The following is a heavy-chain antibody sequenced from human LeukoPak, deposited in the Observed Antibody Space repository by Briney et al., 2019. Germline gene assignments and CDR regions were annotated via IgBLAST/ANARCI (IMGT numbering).Heavy chain of an antibody. Sequence: SETLSLTCTVFGGSISSYYWSWIRQPPGKGLEWIGYIYYSGSTNYNPSLKSRVTISVDTSKNQFSLKLSSVTAAYTAVYYCARSRGLYNWFDPWGQGTLVTVSS. CDR2: IYYSGST. J-gene: IGHJ5*02. CDR3: ARSRGLYNWFDP. V-gene: IGHV4-59*01. CDR1: GGSISSYY. D-gene: IGHD2-15*01.